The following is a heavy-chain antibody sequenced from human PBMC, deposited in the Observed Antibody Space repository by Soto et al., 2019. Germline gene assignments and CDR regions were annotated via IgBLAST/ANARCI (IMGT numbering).Heavy chain of an antibody. CDR1: GYTFTSYY. Sequence: ASVKVSCKASGYTFTSYYMHWVRQAPGQGLEWMGIINPSGGSTSYAQKFQGRVTMTRDTSTSTVYMELSSLRSEDTAVYYCARDWNYDIFTGYSTFDYWGQGTLVTVSS. CDR2: INPSGGST. V-gene: IGHV1-46*01. D-gene: IGHD3-9*01. CDR3: ARDWNYDIFTGYSTFDY. J-gene: IGHJ4*02.